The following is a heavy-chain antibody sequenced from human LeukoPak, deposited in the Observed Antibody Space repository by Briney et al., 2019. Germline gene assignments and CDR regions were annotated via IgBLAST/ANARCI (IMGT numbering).Heavy chain of an antibody. Sequence: GGSLRLSCAVSGFTYSSYDMHWVRQATGRGLEWVSGIGTDGDTYYAGSVKGRFNISRDNAKKSLYLQMNSLRAEDTAVYYCAKVSGLHYYYYMDVWGKGTTVTVSS. CDR3: AKVSGLHYYYYMDV. V-gene: IGHV3-13*01. J-gene: IGHJ6*03. D-gene: IGHD2-15*01. CDR1: GFTYSSYD. CDR2: IGTDGDT.